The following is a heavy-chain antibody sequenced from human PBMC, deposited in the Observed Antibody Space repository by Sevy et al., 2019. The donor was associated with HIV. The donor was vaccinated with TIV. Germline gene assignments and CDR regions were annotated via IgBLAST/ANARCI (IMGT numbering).Heavy chain of an antibody. D-gene: IGHD3-10*01. J-gene: IGHJ4*02. V-gene: IGHV3-15*01. CDR1: GFTFSNAW. CDR3: TGIGDYYGSGSYYNHLDY. Sequence: GGSLRLSCAASGFTFSNAWMSWVRQAPGKGLEWVGRIKSKTDGGTTDYAAPVKGGFTISRDDSKNTLYLQMNSLKTEETAVYYCTGIGDYYGSGSYYNHLDYWGQGTLVTVSS. CDR2: IKSKTDGGTT.